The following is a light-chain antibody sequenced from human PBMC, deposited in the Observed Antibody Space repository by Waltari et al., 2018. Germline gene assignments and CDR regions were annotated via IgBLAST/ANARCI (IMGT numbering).Light chain of an antibody. CDR1: QSIGSW. V-gene: IGKV1-5*03. J-gene: IGKJ4*01. CDR2: KAS. CDR3: QHYNSYPLT. Sequence: IQMTQSPSTLSASVGDRVTITCRASQSIGSWLAWYQQKPGQAPKLLIYKASSLESGVPSRFSGTESGTEFTLTISSLQPDDFATYYCQHYNSYPLTFGGGTKVEIK.